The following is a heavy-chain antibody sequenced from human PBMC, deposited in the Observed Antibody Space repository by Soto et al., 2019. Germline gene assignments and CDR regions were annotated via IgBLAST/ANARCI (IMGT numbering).Heavy chain of an antibody. V-gene: IGHV3-30-3*01. J-gene: IGHJ6*02. CDR1: GFTFSSYA. CDR3: ARDPPATRHGMDV. Sequence: GGSLRLSCAASGFTFSSYAMHWVRQAPGKGLEWVAVISYDGSNKYYADSVKGRFTIYRDNSKNTLYLQMNSLRAEDTAVYYCARDPPATRHGMDVWGQGTTVPSP. CDR2: ISYDGSNK.